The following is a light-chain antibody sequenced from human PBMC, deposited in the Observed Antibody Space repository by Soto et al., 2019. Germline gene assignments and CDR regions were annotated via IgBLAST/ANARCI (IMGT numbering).Light chain of an antibody. V-gene: IGKV3-11*01. CDR3: QQRGTWPPT. J-gene: IGKJ5*01. Sequence: IVLTQSPATLSLSPGESVTLSCTTNQSVDTYFAWYQQKRGLPPRLLIYDASIRAIGIPARFSGRGSDTDFSLTISSLEPEDFAVYYCQQRGTWPPTFGRGTRLEI. CDR2: DAS. CDR1: QSVDTY.